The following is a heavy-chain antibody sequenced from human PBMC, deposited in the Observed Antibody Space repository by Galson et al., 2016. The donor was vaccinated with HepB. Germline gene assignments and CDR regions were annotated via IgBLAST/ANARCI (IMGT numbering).Heavy chain of an antibody. CDR1: GFVFSNYG. V-gene: IGHV3-30*18. D-gene: IGHD2-15*01. CDR3: TKQVAEGGLGDT. J-gene: IGHJ5*02. Sequence: SLRLSCAASGFVFSNYGMHWVRQAPGKGLEWVAGLSYNGLNQHYPDSLMGRFTVSRDNSKSIMYRQMDSLRPDDTAVYYCTKQVAEGGLGDTWGQGTVVTVSS. CDR2: LSYNGLNQ.